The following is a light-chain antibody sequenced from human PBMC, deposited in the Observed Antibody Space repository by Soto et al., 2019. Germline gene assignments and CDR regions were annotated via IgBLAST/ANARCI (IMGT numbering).Light chain of an antibody. CDR2: EVS. J-gene: IGLJ2*01. CDR1: TSDVGDYDY. Sequence: QSALTQPASVSGSPGQSITISCTGTTSDVGDYDYVSWYQYHPGKAPKLIIYEVSNRPSGISTRFSGSKSGNTASLTISGLQAEDEADYYCSSYTSSSTLVLFGGGTQLTVL. CDR3: SSYTSSSTLVL. V-gene: IGLV2-14*01.